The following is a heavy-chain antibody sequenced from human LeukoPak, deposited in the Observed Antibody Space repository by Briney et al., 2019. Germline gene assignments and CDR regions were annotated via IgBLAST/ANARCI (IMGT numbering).Heavy chain of an antibody. V-gene: IGHV4-38-2*02. CDR3: ARDYFDSSLYLGF. CDR1: GYSINNGYY. D-gene: IGHD3-22*01. J-gene: IGHJ4*02. CDR2: IYHSGKT. Sequence: SETLSLTCIVSGYSINNGYYWGWIRQPPGRGLEWIGSIYHSGKTYYNPSLKSRVTISVDTSKTQFSLKLISVTAADTAVYYCARDYFDSSLYLGFWGQGTLVTVSS.